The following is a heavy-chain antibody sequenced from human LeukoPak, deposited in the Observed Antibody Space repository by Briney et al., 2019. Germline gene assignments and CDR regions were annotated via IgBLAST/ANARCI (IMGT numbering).Heavy chain of an antibody. CDR1: GGSFSGYY. J-gene: IGHJ4*02. V-gene: IGHV4-34*01. CDR3: ARGGRRFYYYGSGSYSLDY. CDR2: INHSGST. D-gene: IGHD3-10*01. Sequence: SETLSLTCAVYGGSFSGYYWSWIRQPPGKGLEWIGEINHSGSTNYNPSLKSRVTISVDTSKNQFSLRLSSVTAADTAVYYCARGGRRFYYYGSGSYSLDYRGQGTLVTVSS.